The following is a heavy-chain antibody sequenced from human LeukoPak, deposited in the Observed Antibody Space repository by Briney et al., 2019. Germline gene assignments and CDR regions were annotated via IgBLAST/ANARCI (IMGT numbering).Heavy chain of an antibody. CDR3: ARGGHAYYDSSGYRYYFDY. CDR1: GFTFSTYS. J-gene: IGHJ4*02. V-gene: IGHV3-21*01. Sequence: GGPLRLSCAASGFTFSTYSMNWVRQAPGKGLEWVSSITGSSSYIYYADSVKGRFTFSRDNAKNSLYLQMNSLRAEDTAVYYCARGGHAYYDSSGYRYYFDYWGQGTLVTVSS. CDR2: ITGSSSYI. D-gene: IGHD3-22*01.